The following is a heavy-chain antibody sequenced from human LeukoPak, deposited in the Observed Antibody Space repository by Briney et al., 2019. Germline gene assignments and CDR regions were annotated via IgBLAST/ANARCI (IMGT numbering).Heavy chain of an antibody. D-gene: IGHD5-12*01. J-gene: IGHJ5*02. CDR1: GGSISSGGYY. Sequence: NPSETLSLTCTVSGGSISSGGYYWSWIRQHPGKGLEWVGYIHPSGYTHYNPSLKSRLTMSVDTSKNQFSLQLTSVTAADTAVYFCASHSGYERAWGQGTLVTVSS. CDR2: IHPSGYT. V-gene: IGHV4-31*03. CDR3: ASHSGYERA.